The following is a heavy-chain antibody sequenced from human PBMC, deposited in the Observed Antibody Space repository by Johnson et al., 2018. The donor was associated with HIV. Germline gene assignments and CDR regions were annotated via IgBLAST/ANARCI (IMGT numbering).Heavy chain of an antibody. CDR3: ARSTGAREACDI. CDR1: GFTFSSYG. V-gene: IGHV3-30*03. J-gene: IGHJ3*02. D-gene: IGHD7-27*01. Sequence: QVQLVESGGGVVHPGRSLRLSCAASGFTFSSYGMHWVRQAPGKGLEWVAVISYDGSNKYYADSVKGRFTISRDNSKNTLYLQMNSLRAEDTAVYYCARSTGAREACDIWCQGTIVTVSS. CDR2: ISYDGSNK.